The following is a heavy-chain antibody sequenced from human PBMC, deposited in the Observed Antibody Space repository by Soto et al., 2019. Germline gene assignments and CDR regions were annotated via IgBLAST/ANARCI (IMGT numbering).Heavy chain of an antibody. CDR2: INAGNGNT. CDR3: ARGCSGGSCYSIHNWFDP. CDR1: GYTFTSYA. J-gene: IGHJ5*02. D-gene: IGHD2-15*01. V-gene: IGHV1-3*01. Sequence: QVQLVQSGAEVKKPGASVKVSCKASGYTFTSYAMHWVRQAPGQRLEWMGWINAGNGNTKYSQKFQGSVTITRDTSASTAYMELRSLRSEDTAVYYCARGCSGGSCYSIHNWFDPWGQGTLVTVSS.